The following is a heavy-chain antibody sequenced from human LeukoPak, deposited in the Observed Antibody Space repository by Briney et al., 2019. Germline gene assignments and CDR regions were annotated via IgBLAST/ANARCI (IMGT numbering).Heavy chain of an antibody. Sequence: KSSETLSLTCSVSGGAIISYHWSWIRQPAGKGPEWIGRIYPTGNTDYNPSLKTRVTMSTDLSKKQFSLRLRSVTAADTAVYYCARLKFYDSTGYSPGYYMDVWGKGTAVTVSS. CDR2: IYPTGNT. V-gene: IGHV4-4*07. D-gene: IGHD3-22*01. CDR1: GGAIISYH. J-gene: IGHJ6*03. CDR3: ARLKFYDSTGYSPGYYMDV.